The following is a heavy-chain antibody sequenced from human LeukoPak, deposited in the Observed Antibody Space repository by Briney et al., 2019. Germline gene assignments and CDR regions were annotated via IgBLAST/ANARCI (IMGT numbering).Heavy chain of an antibody. V-gene: IGHV4-38-2*02. Sequence: WETLSLTCTASGYYISNGYYCGWIRQPPGRRLEWTGGIYHSGSTYYNPSLKSQVTISVDTSKNQFSLKLRSLTAADTAVYYCARHEHSSSWCPPGYFDVWGRGALVTASS. CDR1: GYYISNGYY. CDR3: ARHEHSSSWCPPGYFDV. D-gene: IGHD6-13*01. CDR2: IYHSGST. J-gene: IGHJ2*01.